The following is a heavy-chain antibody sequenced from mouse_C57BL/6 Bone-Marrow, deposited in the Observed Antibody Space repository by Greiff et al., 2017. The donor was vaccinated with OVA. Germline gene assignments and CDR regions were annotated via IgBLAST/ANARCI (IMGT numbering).Heavy chain of an antibody. Sequence: EVNLVESGGGLVQPGGSLKLSCAASGFTFSDYYMYWVRQTPEKRLEWVAYISNGGGSTYYPDTVKGRFTISRDNAKNTLYLQMSRLKSEDTAMYYCARQGLSYAMDYWGQGTSVTVSS. J-gene: IGHJ4*01. CDR3: ARQGLSYAMDY. CDR1: GFTFSDYY. V-gene: IGHV5-12*01. CDR2: ISNGGGST.